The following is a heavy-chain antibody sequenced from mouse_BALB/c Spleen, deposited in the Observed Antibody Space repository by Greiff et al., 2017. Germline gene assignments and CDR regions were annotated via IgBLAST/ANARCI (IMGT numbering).Heavy chain of an antibody. CDR1: GYSITSDYA. CDR2: ISYSGST. CDR3: ARKAYYGNYVGAWFAY. D-gene: IGHD2-10*01. J-gene: IGHJ3*01. V-gene: IGHV3-2*02. Sequence: EVQLVESGPGLVKPSQSLSLTCTVTGYSITSDYAWNWIRQFPGNKLEWMGYISYSGSTSYNPSLKSRISITRDTSKNQFFLQLNSVTTEDTATYYCARKAYYGNYVGAWFAYWGQGTLVTVSA.